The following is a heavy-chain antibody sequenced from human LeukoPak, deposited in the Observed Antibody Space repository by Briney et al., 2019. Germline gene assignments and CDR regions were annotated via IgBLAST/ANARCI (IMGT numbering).Heavy chain of an antibody. J-gene: IGHJ6*02. D-gene: IGHD2-15*01. V-gene: IGHV3-30-3*01. Sequence: GGSLRLSCAASGFTFSSYAMHWVRQAPGKGLEWVAVISYDGSNKYYADSVKGRFTISRDNSKNTLYLQMNSLRAEDTAVYYCARGTLGVGVVVVAAARRGMDVWGQGTTVTVSS. CDR2: ISYDGSNK. CDR3: ARGTLGVGVVVVAAARRGMDV. CDR1: GFTFSSYA.